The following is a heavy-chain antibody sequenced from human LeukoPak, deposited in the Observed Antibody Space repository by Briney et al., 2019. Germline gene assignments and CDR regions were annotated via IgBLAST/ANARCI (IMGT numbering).Heavy chain of an antibody. V-gene: IGHV1-8*03. D-gene: IGHD1-26*01. Sequence: ASVKVSCKASGGTFSSYDINWVRQATGQGLEWMGWMNPNSGNTGYAQKFQGRVTITRNTSISTAYMELSSLRSEDTAVYYCARGGSGSYYNAFDIWGQGTMVTVSS. J-gene: IGHJ3*02. CDR3: ARGGSGSYYNAFDI. CDR2: MNPNSGNT. CDR1: GGTFSSYD.